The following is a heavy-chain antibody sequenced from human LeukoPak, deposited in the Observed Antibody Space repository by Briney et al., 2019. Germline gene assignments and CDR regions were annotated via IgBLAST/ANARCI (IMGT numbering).Heavy chain of an antibody. CDR1: GFTFSAYA. D-gene: IGHD3-22*01. J-gene: IGHJ3*02. CDR2: ISGSGGTT. V-gene: IGHV3-23*01. CDR3: AKDYYYDSSGYYYGDAFDI. Sequence: GGSLRLSCAASGFTFSAYAMAWVRQAPGKGLEWVSTISGSGGTTYSADSVKGRFTISRDNSKHILYLQVNSLRAGDTAVYDCAKDYYYDSSGYYYGDAFDIWGQGTMVTVSS.